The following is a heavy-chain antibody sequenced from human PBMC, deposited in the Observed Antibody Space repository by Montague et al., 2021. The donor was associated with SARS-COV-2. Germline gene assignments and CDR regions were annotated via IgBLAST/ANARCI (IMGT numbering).Heavy chain of an antibody. Sequence: SETLSLTCTVSGGSISSYYWSWIRQPPGKGLEWIGYIYYSGSTNSNPSLKSRVTISVDTSKNQFSLKLSSVTAADTAVYYCARVAGVVAAAPLNYYGMDVWGQGTTVTVPS. D-gene: IGHD2-15*01. CDR1: GGSISSYY. CDR2: IYYSGST. V-gene: IGHV4-59*13. CDR3: ARVAGVVAAAPLNYYGMDV. J-gene: IGHJ6*02.